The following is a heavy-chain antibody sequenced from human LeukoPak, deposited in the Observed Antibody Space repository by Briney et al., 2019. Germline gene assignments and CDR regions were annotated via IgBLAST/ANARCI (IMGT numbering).Heavy chain of an antibody. CDR1: GYSFTSYW. V-gene: IGHV5-51*01. J-gene: IGHJ4*02. CDR2: IYPGDSDT. Sequence: GESLKISCKGSGYSFTSYWIGWVCQMPGKGLEWMGIIYPGDSDTRYSPSFQGQVTSSADKSISTAYLQWSSLKASDTAMYYCARAYYDILTGYYSIQYYFDYWGQGTLVTVSS. D-gene: IGHD3-9*01. CDR3: ARAYYDILTGYYSIQYYFDY.